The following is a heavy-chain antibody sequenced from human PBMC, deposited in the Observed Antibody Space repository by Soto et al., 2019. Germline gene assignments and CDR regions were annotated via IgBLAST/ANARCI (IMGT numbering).Heavy chain of an antibody. J-gene: IGHJ4*02. CDR2: IWYDGSNK. V-gene: IGHV3-30*02. D-gene: IGHD6-19*01. Sequence: PGGSLRLSCAASGFTFSSYGMHWVRQAPGKGLEWVAVIWYDGSNKYYADSVKGRFTISRDNSKNTLYLQMNSLRAEDTAVYYCAKDRSSGWSYTYYFDYWGQGTLVTVSS. CDR1: GFTFSSYG. CDR3: AKDRSSGWSYTYYFDY.